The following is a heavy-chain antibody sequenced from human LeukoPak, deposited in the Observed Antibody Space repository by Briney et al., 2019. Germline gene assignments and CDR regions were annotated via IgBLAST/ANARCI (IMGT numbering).Heavy chain of an antibody. D-gene: IGHD3-10*01. CDR3: AKGGFTGWFDP. J-gene: IGHJ5*02. V-gene: IGHV3-23*01. CDR1: GFTFSSYA. CDR2: ISAGGGST. Sequence: GASLRLSCAASGFTFSSYAMSWVRPAPGKGLEWVSAISAGGGSTYYAASVKGRFTISRDNSKNTLYLQMNSLRVEDTTVYNCAKGGFTGWFDPWGQGTLVTVSS.